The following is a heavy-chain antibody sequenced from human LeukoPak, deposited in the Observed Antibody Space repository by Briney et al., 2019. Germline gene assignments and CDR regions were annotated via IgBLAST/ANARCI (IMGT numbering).Heavy chain of an antibody. D-gene: IGHD4-17*01. CDR3: ARDLGGDFDY. Sequence: GGSLRLSCAASGFTFSSYAMSWVRQAPGKGLEWVSVIYSGGSTYYADSVKGRFTISRDNSKNTLYLQMNSLRAEDTAVYYCARDLGGDFDYWGQGTLVTVSS. J-gene: IGHJ4*02. CDR2: IYSGGST. V-gene: IGHV3-66*01. CDR1: GFTFSSYA.